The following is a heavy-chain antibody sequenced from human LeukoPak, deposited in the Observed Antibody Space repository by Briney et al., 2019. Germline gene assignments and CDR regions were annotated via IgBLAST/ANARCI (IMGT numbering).Heavy chain of an antibody. V-gene: IGHV6-1*01. D-gene: IGHD1-7*01. CDR2: TYYRSKWCN. J-gene: IGHJ4*02. CDR3: ARHPGTADRIAHYFDY. Sequence: SQTLSLTCAISGDIVSSNSATWNWIRQSPSRGLEWLGRTYYRSKWCNDYAVSVKSRITINPDTSKNQFSLQLNSVTPEDTAVYDCARHPGTADRIAHYFDYWGQGTLVTVSS. CDR1: GDIVSSNSAT.